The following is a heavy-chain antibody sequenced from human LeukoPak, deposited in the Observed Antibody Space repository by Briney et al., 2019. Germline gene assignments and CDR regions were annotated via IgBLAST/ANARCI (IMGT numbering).Heavy chain of an antibody. Sequence: SETLSLTCAVSGGSISSGGYSWSWIRQPPGKGPEWIGYIYHSGSTYYNPSLKSRVTISVDRSKNQFSLKLSSVTAADTAVYYCARDYGYCSSTSCPHDAFDIWGQGTMVTVSS. CDR1: GGSISSGGYS. CDR2: IYHSGST. V-gene: IGHV4-30-2*01. J-gene: IGHJ3*02. D-gene: IGHD2-2*01. CDR3: ARDYGYCSSTSCPHDAFDI.